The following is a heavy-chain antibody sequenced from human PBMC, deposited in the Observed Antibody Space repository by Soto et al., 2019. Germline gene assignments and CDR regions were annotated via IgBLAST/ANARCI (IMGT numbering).Heavy chain of an antibody. CDR3: AKWPPSPKMGVTSH. Sequence: EVQLLESGGGLAQPGGSLRLSCAASGFAFSSSAMAWIRQTPGKGLQWVSAITVAGGGIYYADSVKGRFTISRDNSKKTLYLQMNSLSAEDSAQYFGAKWPPSPKMGVTSHWGQGTLVTVSS. CDR2: ITVAGGGI. J-gene: IGHJ4*02. CDR1: GFAFSSSA. D-gene: IGHD1-26*01. V-gene: IGHV3-23*01.